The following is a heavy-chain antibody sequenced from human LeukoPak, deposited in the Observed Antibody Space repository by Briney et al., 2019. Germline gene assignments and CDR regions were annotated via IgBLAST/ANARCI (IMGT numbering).Heavy chain of an antibody. CDR3: AKGGYSSGWNVLEGPYNWFDP. CDR1: GFTLDDYA. CDR2: ISWNSGSI. D-gene: IGHD6-19*01. J-gene: IGHJ5*02. Sequence: QSGGSLRLSCAASGFTLDDYAMHWVRHAPGKGVEWGAGISWNSGSIDYADSVKGRFTISRDNAKNSLYLQMNSLRADDTALYYCAKGGYSSGWNVLEGPYNWFDPWGQRTLVTVSS. V-gene: IGHV3-9*01.